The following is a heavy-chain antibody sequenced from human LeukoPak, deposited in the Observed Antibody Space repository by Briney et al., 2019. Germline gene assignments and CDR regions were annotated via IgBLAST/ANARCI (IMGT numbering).Heavy chain of an antibody. CDR3: ARAQDSPAAGGTAVDYYFDY. Sequence: RPSETLSLTCAVYGGSFSGYYWSWSRQPPGKGLEWIGEINHSGSTNYNPSLKSRVTISVDTSKNQFYLKLSSVTAADTAVYYCARAQDSPAAGGTAVDYYFDYWGQGTLVTVSS. D-gene: IGHD6-13*01. V-gene: IGHV4-34*01. CDR2: INHSGST. J-gene: IGHJ4*02. CDR1: GGSFSGYY.